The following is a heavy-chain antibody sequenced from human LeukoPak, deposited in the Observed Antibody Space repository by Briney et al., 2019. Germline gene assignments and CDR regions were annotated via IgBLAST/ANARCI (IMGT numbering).Heavy chain of an antibody. J-gene: IGHJ4*02. D-gene: IGHD1-7*01. V-gene: IGHV3-23*01. CDR2: MIISGGST. CDR1: GSTFSSYA. Sequence: GGSLRLSCEASGSTFSSYAMTWVRQVPGKGLEWVSSMIISGGSTYYADSVKGRFTISRDNSKNTLYLQMNSLRVEDTALYYCARETKIDYWGQGALVTVSS. CDR3: ARETKIDY.